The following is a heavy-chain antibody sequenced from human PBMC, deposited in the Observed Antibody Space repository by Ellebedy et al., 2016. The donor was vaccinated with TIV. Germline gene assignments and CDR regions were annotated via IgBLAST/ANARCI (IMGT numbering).Heavy chain of an antibody. CDR1: GFTFSSYA. J-gene: IGHJ4*02. V-gene: IGHV3-23*01. D-gene: IGHD5-12*01. CDR3: AKIGNSGYDWAYYFDY. CDR2: ISGSGGST. Sequence: GESLKISXAASGFTFSSYAMSWVRQAPGKGLEWVSAISGSGGSTYYADSVKGRFTISRDNSKNTLYLQMNSLRAEDTAVYYCAKIGNSGYDWAYYFDYWGQGTLVTVSS.